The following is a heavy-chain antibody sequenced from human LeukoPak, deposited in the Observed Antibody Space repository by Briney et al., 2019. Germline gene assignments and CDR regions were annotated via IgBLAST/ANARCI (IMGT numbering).Heavy chain of an antibody. CDR2: IYYSGST. CDR3: SGNSWYYFDY. V-gene: IGHV4-39*07. Sequence: SETLSLTCTVSGGSISSSSYYWGWIRQPPGKGLEWIGSIYYSGSTYYNPSLKSRVTISVDTSKNQFSLKLSSVTAADTAVYYCSGNSWYYFDYWGQGTLVTVSS. J-gene: IGHJ4*02. CDR1: GGSISSSSYY. D-gene: IGHD6-13*01.